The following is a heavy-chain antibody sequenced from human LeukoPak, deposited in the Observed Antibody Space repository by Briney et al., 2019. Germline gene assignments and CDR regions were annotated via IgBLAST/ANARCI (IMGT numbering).Heavy chain of an antibody. CDR2: INHSGST. D-gene: IGHD6-19*01. J-gene: IGHJ4*02. Sequence: SDTLSLTCAVYGGSFSGYYWTWIRQPPGKGLEWIGEINHSGSTNYNPSLKSRVTISVDTSKNQFSLKLSFVTAADTAVYYCASGGWYRGYWGQGTLVTVSP. CDR1: GGSFSGYY. CDR3: ASGGWYRGY. V-gene: IGHV4-34*01.